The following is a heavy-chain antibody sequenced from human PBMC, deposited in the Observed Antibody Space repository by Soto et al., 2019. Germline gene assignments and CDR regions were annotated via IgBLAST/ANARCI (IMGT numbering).Heavy chain of an antibody. CDR1: GDSITTSRW. CDR2: ILHSGET. CDR3: AYSTGWYRHDV. Sequence: QVQLQESGPGLVKPSGTLSLTCAVSGDSITTSRWWTWVRQPPGKGLEWIGDILHSGETNYNPSLKGRVFISVDKSQNQFSLWVSSVTAADTAVYYCAYSTGWYRHDVWGQGTLVTVSS. J-gene: IGHJ3*01. V-gene: IGHV4-4*02. D-gene: IGHD6-19*01.